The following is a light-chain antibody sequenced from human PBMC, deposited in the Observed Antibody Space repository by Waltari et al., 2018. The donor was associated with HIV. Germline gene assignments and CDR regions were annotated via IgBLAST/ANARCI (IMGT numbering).Light chain of an antibody. CDR1: VLPKKY. Sequence: SYELTQPPSVSVSPRQTARITCSGDVLPKKYAYWYQKKSGQAPALVIYEDNKRPSGIPERFSGSSSGTMATLTISGAQVEDEGDYYCYSTDSNGNHRVFGGGTKLTVL. CDR2: EDN. V-gene: IGLV3-10*01. J-gene: IGLJ3*02. CDR3: YSTDSNGNHRV.